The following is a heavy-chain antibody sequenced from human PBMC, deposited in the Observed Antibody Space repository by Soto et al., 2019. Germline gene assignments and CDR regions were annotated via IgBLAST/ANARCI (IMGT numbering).Heavy chain of an antibody. CDR1: GGPISSSRYY. Sequence: LESLALTCTVFGGPISSSRYYWGWIRQPPGKGPEWIASIYHRGTTFYNPSLKSRITISVDTSNNQFSLKLTSVTAADTAVYYCARVHVMVVAGSTFDYWGHGTLVTVSS. CDR3: ARVHVMVVAGSTFDY. CDR2: IYHRGTT. V-gene: IGHV4-39*07. D-gene: IGHD6-19*01. J-gene: IGHJ4*01.